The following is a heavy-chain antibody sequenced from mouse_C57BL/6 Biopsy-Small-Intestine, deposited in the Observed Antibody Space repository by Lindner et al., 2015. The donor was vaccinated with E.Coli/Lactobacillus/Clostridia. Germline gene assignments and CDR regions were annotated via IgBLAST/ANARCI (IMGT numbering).Heavy chain of an antibody. Sequence: VQLQESGPELVKPGASVKMSCKASGYTFTDYNMHWVKQRTGQGLEWIGEIYPRSGNTYYNEKFKGKATLTADKSSSTAYMELRSLTSEDSAVYFCARGYDGYYRYFDYWGQGTTLTVSS. CDR2: IYPRSGNT. D-gene: IGHD2-3*01. V-gene: IGHV1-83*01. CDR3: ARGYDGYYRYFDY. CDR1: GYTFTDYN. J-gene: IGHJ2*01.